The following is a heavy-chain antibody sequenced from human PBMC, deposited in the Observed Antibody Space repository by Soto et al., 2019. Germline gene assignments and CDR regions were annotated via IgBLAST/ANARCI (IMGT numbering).Heavy chain of an antibody. CDR3: PRVRDNYQAGWSFDY. J-gene: IGHJ4*02. V-gene: IGHV4-30-4*01. D-gene: IGHD4-4*01. CDR1: GGSISSGDDY. Sequence: PSETLSLTCTVSGGSISSGDDYWSWIRQPPGKGLEWIGYIYYSGSTYYNPSLKSRVTISVDTSKNQFSLKLSSVTAADTAGYNCPRVRDNYQAGWSFDYGAKETLVTVSS. CDR2: IYYSGST.